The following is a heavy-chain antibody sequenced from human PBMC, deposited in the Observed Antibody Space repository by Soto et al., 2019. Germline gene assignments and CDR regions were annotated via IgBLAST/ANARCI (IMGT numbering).Heavy chain of an antibody. CDR3: ARVRGYYGSGTNWFDP. Sequence: SETLSLTCTVSGGSISSYYWSWIRQPPGKGLEWIGYIYYSGSTNYNPSLKSRVTISVDTSKNQFSLKLSSVTAADTAVYYCARVRGYYGSGTNWFDPWGQGTLVTVSS. CDR2: IYYSGST. V-gene: IGHV4-59*01. D-gene: IGHD3-10*01. J-gene: IGHJ5*02. CDR1: GGSISSYY.